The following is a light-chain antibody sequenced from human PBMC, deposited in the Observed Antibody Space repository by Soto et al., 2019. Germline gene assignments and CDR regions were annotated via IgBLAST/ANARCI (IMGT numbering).Light chain of an antibody. CDR1: QSVGST. CDR3: QQYSTWLT. V-gene: IGKV3-15*01. J-gene: IGKJ4*02. Sequence: EIVMTQSPATLSVSPGERVILSCRASQSVGSTLAWYQQKPGQAPRLLIRGASTRATGVPARFSGSGSGTEFTLTISSLQSEDFALYYCQQYSTWLTFGGWTTLEIK. CDR2: GAS.